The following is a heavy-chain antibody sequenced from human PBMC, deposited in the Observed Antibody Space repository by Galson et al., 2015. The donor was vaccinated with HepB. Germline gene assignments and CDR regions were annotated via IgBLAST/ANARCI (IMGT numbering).Heavy chain of an antibody. CDR3: ARFGGSTFSHWYFDI. CDR1: GYGFTDYW. D-gene: IGHD3-16*01. J-gene: IGHJ2*01. CDR2: IFPGDSRT. Sequence: QSGAEVKEPGESLKISCKASGYGFTDYWIAWVRQMPGKGLEWTGIIFPGDSRTRYSPSFQGQATISVDKSISTAYIHWNSLKASDTAVYYCARFGGSTFSHWYFDIWGPGTLVTVSS. V-gene: IGHV5-51*01.